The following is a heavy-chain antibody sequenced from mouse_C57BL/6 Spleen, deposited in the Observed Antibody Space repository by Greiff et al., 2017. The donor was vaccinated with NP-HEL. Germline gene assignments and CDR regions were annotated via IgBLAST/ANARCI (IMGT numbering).Heavy chain of an antibody. D-gene: IGHD1-1*01. CDR1: GFTFSDYG. CDR3: ARPYYGSSSWFAY. J-gene: IGHJ3*01. Sequence: EVMLVESGGGLVKPGGSLKLSCAASGFTFSDYGMHWVRQAPEKGLEWVAHISSGSSTIYYADTVKGRFTISRDNAKNTLFLQMTSLRSEDTAMYYCARPYYGSSSWFAYWGQGTLVTVSA. V-gene: IGHV5-17*01. CDR2: ISSGSSTI.